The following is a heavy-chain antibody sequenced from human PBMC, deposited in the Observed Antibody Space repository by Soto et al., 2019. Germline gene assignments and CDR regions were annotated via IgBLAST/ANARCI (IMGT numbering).Heavy chain of an antibody. D-gene: IGHD3-9*01. CDR3: ARLTGDYYDILTGFVY. V-gene: IGHV4-59*08. J-gene: IGHJ4*02. Sequence: PSETLSLTCTVSGGSISSYYWSWIRQPPGKGLEWIGYIYYSGSTNYNPSLKSRVTISVDTSKNQFSLKLSSVTAADTAVYYCARLTGDYYDILTGFVYWGQGTLVTVSS. CDR2: IYYSGST. CDR1: GGSISSYY.